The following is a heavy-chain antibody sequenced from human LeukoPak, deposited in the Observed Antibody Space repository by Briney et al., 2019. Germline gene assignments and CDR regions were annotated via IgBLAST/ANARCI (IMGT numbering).Heavy chain of an antibody. J-gene: IGHJ6*02. CDR1: GYTFTSYG. V-gene: IGHV1-18*01. CDR2: IIAYNGNA. D-gene: IGHD2-2*03. Sequence: ASVKVSCKASGYTFTSYGISWVRQAPGQGLGWMGWIIAYNGNANYAQKLQGRVTMTTDTSTSTAYMELRSLRSDDTAVYYCARDGYCSSTSCYGYYYYYGMDVWGQGTTVTVSS. CDR3: ARDGYCSSTSCYGYYYYYGMDV.